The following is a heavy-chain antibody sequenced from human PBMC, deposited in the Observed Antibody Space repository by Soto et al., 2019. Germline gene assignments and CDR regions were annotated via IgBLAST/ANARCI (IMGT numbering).Heavy chain of an antibody. CDR1: GYTFTSYG. Sequence: QVQLVQSGAEVKKPGASVKVSCKASGYTFTSYGITWVRQAPGQGLEWMGWISADNGNTKYPQKFQGRVTMTPDTPTTTAYQELRSLRSDDTAVYYCASDDLWSGSCDNSDYWGQGTLVTVSS. CDR2: ISADNGNT. CDR3: ASDDLWSGSCDNSDY. D-gene: IGHD3-3*01. J-gene: IGHJ4*02. V-gene: IGHV1-18*01.